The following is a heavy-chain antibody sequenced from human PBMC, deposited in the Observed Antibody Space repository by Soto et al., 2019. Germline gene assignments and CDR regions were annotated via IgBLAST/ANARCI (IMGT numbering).Heavy chain of an antibody. CDR2: IYYSGST. J-gene: IGHJ6*03. V-gene: IGHV4-59*01. Sequence: SETLSLTCTVSGGSISSYYWSWIRQPPGKGLEWIGYIYYSGSTNYNPSLKSRVTISADTSKNQFSLKLSSVTAADTAVYYCARDRPFRGLWSRDYYYYYMDVWGKGTTVTVSS. CDR1: GGSISSYY. CDR3: ARDRPFRGLWSRDYYYYYMDV. D-gene: IGHD3-10*01.